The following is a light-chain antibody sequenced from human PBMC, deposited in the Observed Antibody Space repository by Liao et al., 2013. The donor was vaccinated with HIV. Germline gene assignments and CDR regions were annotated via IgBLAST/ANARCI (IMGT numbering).Light chain of an antibody. CDR1: SIGSKS. CDR3: QVWDSSTDWV. Sequence: SYVLTQSPSASVAPGKTASITCGGDSIGSKSVHWYQRKPGQAPVLVIYYDSDRPSGIPERFSGSNSGNTATLTISRVEAGDEADYYCQVWDSSTDWVFGGGTKLTVL. CDR2: YDS. V-gene: IGLV3-21*04. J-gene: IGLJ3*02.